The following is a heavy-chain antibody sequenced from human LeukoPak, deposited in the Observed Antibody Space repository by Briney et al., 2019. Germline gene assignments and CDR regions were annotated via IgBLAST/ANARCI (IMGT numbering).Heavy chain of an antibody. CDR3: ARGGGYGSGSYYRGAIDY. V-gene: IGHV4-4*07. D-gene: IGHD3-10*01. CDR1: GGSITSYY. J-gene: IGHJ4*02. Sequence: PSETLFFTCTVSGGSITSYYWSWIRQPDGKGLEWIGRIYTSGSTNYNPSLKSRVTMSVDTSKNQFSLKLSSVTAADTAVYYCARGGGYGSGSYYRGAIDYWGQGTLVTVSS. CDR2: IYTSGST.